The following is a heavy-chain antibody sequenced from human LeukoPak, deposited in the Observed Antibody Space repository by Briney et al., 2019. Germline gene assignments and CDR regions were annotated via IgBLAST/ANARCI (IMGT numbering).Heavy chain of an antibody. CDR2: ISGSGGST. CDR3: AKDVEQWLVTYFDY. CDR1: GFTFSSYA. J-gene: IGHJ4*02. D-gene: IGHD6-19*01. Sequence: GGSLRLSCAASGFTFSSYAMSWVRQAPGKGLEWVSAISGSGGSTYYVDSVKGRFTISRDNSKNTLYLQMNSLRAEDTAVYYCAKDVEQWLVTYFDYWGQGTLVTVSS. V-gene: IGHV3-23*01.